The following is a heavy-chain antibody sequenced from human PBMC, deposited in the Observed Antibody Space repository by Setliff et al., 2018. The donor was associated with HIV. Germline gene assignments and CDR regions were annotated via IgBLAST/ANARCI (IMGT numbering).Heavy chain of an antibody. Sequence: SETLSLTCTVSGGSIRSSSYYWGWIRQPPGKGLEWIGSIYYSGSTYYNSSLRSRVTISGDTSKKQFSLKLSFVTAADTAVYYCVIRSRLGGSSNYFDYWGQGTLVTVSS. CDR3: VIRSRLGGSSNYFDY. V-gene: IGHV4-39*07. CDR1: GGSIRSSSYY. CDR2: IYYSGST. D-gene: IGHD3-16*01. J-gene: IGHJ4*02.